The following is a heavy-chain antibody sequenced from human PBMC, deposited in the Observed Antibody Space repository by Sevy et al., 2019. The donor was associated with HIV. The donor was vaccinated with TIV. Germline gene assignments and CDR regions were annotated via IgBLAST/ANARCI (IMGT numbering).Heavy chain of an antibody. Sequence: WGSLRLSCAASGFTFSSYAMSWVRQPPGKGLEWVATFSFGCGKINYADSVKGRFTISRDNSKNTLFLQMNRLRAEDTAVYYCAREGCSRPHDYWGQGTLVTVSS. D-gene: IGHD2-2*01. CDR3: AREGCSRPHDY. V-gene: IGHV3-23*01. CDR1: GFTFSSYA. CDR2: FSFGCGKI. J-gene: IGHJ4*02.